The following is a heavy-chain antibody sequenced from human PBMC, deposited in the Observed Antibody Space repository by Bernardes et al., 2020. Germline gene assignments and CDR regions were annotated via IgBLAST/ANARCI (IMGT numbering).Heavy chain of an antibody. V-gene: IGHV1-18*01. CDR3: ARVVRSSGYSTLFGENWYFDL. CDR2: ISAYNGNT. J-gene: IGHJ2*01. CDR1: GYTFTSYG. Sequence: ASVKVSCKASGYTFTSYGISWVRQAPGQGLEWMGWISAYNGNTNYAQKLQGRVTMTTDTSTSTAYMELRSLRSDDTAVYYCARVVRSSGYSTLFGENWYFDLWGRGTLVTVSS. D-gene: IGHD3-22*01.